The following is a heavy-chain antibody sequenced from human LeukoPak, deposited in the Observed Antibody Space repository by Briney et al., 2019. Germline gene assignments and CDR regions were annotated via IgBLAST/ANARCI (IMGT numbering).Heavy chain of an antibody. CDR2: IIPIFGTA. D-gene: IGHD3-16*01. CDR1: GGTFSSYA. V-gene: IGHV1-69*05. CDR3: AREGRSYDYVWGSHDPKRGAFNI. J-gene: IGHJ3*02. Sequence: SVKVSCKASGGTFSSYAISWVRQAPGQGLEWMGGIIPIFGTANYAQKFQGRVTITTDESTSTAYMELSSLRSEDTAVYYCAREGRSYDYVWGSHDPKRGAFNIWGQGTMVTVSS.